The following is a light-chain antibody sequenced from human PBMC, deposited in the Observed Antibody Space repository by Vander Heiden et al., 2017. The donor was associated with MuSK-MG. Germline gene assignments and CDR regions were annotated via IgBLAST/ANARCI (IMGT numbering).Light chain of an antibody. CDR2: NNN. V-gene: IGLV1-44*01. Sequence: QSVLTQPPSRSGTPGPRVTISCSGSSSNIGSNSVDWYQQFPGTAPKLLIYNNNQRPSGVPARFSASKSGTSASLAISGLQSEDEADYYCAAWDDSLTGWVFGGGTKLTVL. J-gene: IGLJ3*02. CDR1: SSNIGSNS. CDR3: AAWDDSLTGWV.